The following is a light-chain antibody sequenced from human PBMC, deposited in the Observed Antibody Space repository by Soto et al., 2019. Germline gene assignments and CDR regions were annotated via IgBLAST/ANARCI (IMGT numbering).Light chain of an antibody. CDR3: QQYGTSPWT. V-gene: IGKV3-20*01. Sequence: EVVLTQSPVTLSLSPGERATLSCRASQSVSSYLAWYQQKPGQAPRLLIYGASSRATGIPDTFSGSGSGTDFTLTISRLEPGDFAVYYCQQYGTSPWTFGQGTKVEIK. CDR2: GAS. J-gene: IGKJ1*01. CDR1: QSVSSY.